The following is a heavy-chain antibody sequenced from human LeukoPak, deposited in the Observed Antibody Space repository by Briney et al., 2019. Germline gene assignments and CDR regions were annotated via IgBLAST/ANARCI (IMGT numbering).Heavy chain of an antibody. CDR3: AKLVGSSSDWFDP. Sequence: GGSLRLSCAASGFTFTSYSMNWVRQAPGKGLEWVSTISGGGGSTYYADSVKGRFTISRDNSKNTLYLQVNSLRAEDTAVYYCAKLVGSSSDWFDPWGQGTLVTVSS. CDR1: GFTFTSYS. CDR2: ISGGGGST. D-gene: IGHD6-6*01. J-gene: IGHJ5*02. V-gene: IGHV3-23*01.